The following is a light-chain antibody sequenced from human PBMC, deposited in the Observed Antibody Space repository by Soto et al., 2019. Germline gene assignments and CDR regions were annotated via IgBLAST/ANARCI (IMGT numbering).Light chain of an antibody. CDR3: QQYDNLPLI. V-gene: IGKV1-33*01. J-gene: IGKJ5*01. CDR2: DAS. CDR1: QDIRKY. Sequence: IQMTQSPSSLSASVGDRITSTFHATQDIRKYLNWYQQKPGKAPKLLIYDASSLETGVPSRFSGSGSGTDFTFTISSLQPEDFATYYCQQYDNLPLIFGQGTRLEIK.